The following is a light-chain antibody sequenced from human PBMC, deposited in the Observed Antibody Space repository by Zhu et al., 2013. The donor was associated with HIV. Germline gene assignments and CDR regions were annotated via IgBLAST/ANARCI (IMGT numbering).Light chain of an antibody. CDR1: RSVSNTY. CDR3: QQSNIWPWT. Sequence: EVVLMQSPGTLSVSPGERATLSCRASRSVSNTYLAWYQQMPGQPPRLLIYDASTRATGVPARFSGSGSGTEFTLTISSLQSEDFAVYYCQQSNIWPWTFGQGTKVEIQ. J-gene: IGKJ1*01. V-gene: IGKV3-15*01. CDR2: DAS.